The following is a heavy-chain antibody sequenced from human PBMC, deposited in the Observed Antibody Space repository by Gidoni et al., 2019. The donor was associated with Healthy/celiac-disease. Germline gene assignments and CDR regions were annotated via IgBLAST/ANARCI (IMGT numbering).Heavy chain of an antibody. D-gene: IGHD2-2*01. V-gene: IGHV3-48*03. Sequence: EVQLVESGGGLVQPGGSLRLSCAASGFTFSSYEMNWVRQAPGKGLEWVSYISSSGSTIYYADSVKGRFTISRDNAKNSLYLQMNSLRAEDTAVYYCARVGVVPAATDYWGQGTLVTVSS. CDR1: GFTFSSYE. CDR2: ISSSGSTI. J-gene: IGHJ4*02. CDR3: ARVGVVPAATDY.